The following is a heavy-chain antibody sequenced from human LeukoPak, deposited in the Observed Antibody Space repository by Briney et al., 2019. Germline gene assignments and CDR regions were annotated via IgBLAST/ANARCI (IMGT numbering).Heavy chain of an antibody. J-gene: IGHJ6*03. CDR2: ITSGSNYI. Sequence: GGSLRLSCAASGFAFSTYSMTWVRQAPGKGLEWVSSITSGSNYIYYADSVKGRFTISRDNAKNSLYLQMTSLRAEDTAVYYCARDQLSYGSGYYMDVWGKGTTVTISS. CDR3: ARDQLSYGSGYYMDV. CDR1: GFAFSTYS. D-gene: IGHD2-15*01. V-gene: IGHV3-21*04.